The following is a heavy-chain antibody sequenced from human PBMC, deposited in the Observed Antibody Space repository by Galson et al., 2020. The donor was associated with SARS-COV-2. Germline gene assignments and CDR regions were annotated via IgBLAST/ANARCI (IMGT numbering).Heavy chain of an antibody. CDR3: VKDVESCSGGSCEALYYYYYGMDV. J-gene: IGHJ6*02. V-gene: IGHV3-64D*06. Sequence: GESLKISCSASGFTFSSYVMYWVRQAPGKGLESVAAVSSNGGTTNYADSVKGRFTISRDNSKNTLYLQMNSLRPEDTAVYYCVKDVESCSGGSCEALYYYYYGMDVWGQGTTVTVSS. CDR1: GFTFSSYV. D-gene: IGHD2-15*01. CDR2: VSSNGGTT.